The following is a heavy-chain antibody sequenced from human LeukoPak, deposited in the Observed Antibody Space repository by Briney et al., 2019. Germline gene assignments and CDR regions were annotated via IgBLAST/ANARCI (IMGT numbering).Heavy chain of an antibody. CDR1: GYTFTSYD. Sequence: GASVKVSCKASGYTFTSYDINWVRQATGQGLEWMGWMNPNSGNTGYAQKFQGRVTMTRNTSISTAYMELSSLRSEDTAVYYCARDPPYCSGGSCYDGGAFDYWGQGTLVTVSS. CDR3: ARDPPYCSGGSCYDGGAFDY. J-gene: IGHJ4*02. CDR2: MNPNSGNT. V-gene: IGHV1-8*01. D-gene: IGHD2-15*01.